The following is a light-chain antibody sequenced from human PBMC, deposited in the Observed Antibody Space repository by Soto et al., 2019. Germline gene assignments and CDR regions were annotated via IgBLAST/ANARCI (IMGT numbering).Light chain of an antibody. Sequence: QSALTQPPSASGSPGQSVTISCTGSSSDVGSYNYVSWYQQHPGKAPKLIIYDVSKRPSGVPDRFSGSKSGNTASLTVSGLQAEDEADYYCSSYAGSNKGVFGGGTKVTVL. V-gene: IGLV2-8*01. CDR1: SSDVGSYNY. CDR3: SSYAGSNKGV. CDR2: DVS. J-gene: IGLJ2*01.